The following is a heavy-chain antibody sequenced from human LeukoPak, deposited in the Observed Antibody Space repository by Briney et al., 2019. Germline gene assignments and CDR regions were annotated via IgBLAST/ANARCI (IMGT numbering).Heavy chain of an antibody. D-gene: IGHD3-3*01. J-gene: IGHJ4*02. CDR3: AKGRDFWSGFDY. V-gene: IGHV3-9*03. CDR2: ISWYRGSI. Sequence: GRSLRLSCAASGFTFDDYAMHWVRPAPGKGLEWVSGISWYRGSIGYADSVKSRFTISRDNAKNSLYLQMNSLRAEDMALYYCAKGRDFWSGFDYWGQGTLVTVSS. CDR1: GFTFDDYA.